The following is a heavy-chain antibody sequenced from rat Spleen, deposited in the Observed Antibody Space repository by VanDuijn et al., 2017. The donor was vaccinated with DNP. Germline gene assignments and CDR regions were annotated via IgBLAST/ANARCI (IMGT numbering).Heavy chain of an antibody. Sequence: EVQVVESGGGLVQPGRSLKLSCAASGFTFSDYNMAWVRQAPKKGLEWVATILYDGSSTNYGDSVKGRFTISRDNTKSTLYLQMNSLRSEDTATYFCARDRSYYGPYDGWFAYWGQGTLVTVSS. D-gene: IGHD1-6*01. CDR3: ARDRSYYGPYDGWFAY. V-gene: IGHV5-7*01. CDR2: ILYDGSST. CDR1: GFTFSDYN. J-gene: IGHJ3*01.